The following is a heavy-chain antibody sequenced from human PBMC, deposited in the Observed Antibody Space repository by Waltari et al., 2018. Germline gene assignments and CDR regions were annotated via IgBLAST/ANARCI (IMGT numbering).Heavy chain of an antibody. D-gene: IGHD1-20*01. Sequence: LESGGGLVQPGGSLRLSCAASGIIFNNFAINWVRLAPGTGLDWVAAITVSDDTFYADSVMGRFTVSRDTSKNTVYLQMNGLRAEDTAIYYCAKPFYNWDDPLHSWGQGTLVAVSS. J-gene: IGHJ4*02. CDR2: ITVSDDT. CDR1: GIIFNNFA. V-gene: IGHV3-23*01. CDR3: AKPFYNWDDPLHS.